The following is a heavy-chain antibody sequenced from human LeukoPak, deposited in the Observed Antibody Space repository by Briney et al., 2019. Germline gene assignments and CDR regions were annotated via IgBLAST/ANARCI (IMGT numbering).Heavy chain of an antibody. D-gene: IGHD3-22*01. CDR1: TDRFTDFW. V-gene: IGHV5-51*01. CDR3: ARQTLAHYYDSSGDTPLDY. J-gene: IGHJ4*02. Sequence: GESLKISCKDSTDRFTDFWIGWVRQMPGKGLEWMAVIFPGDFETRYNPSFEGQVTISADETINTVYLQWTNLKASDTAMYYCARQTLAHYYDSSGDTPLDYWGQGTLVTVSS. CDR2: IFPGDFET.